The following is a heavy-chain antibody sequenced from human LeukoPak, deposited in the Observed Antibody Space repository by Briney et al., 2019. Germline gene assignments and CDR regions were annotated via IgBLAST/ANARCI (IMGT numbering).Heavy chain of an antibody. Sequence: SETLSLTCTVSGGSISSYYWSRIRQPPGKGLEWIGYISYTGSTNYNPSLKSRVTISVDTSKNQFSLKLNSVTAADTAVYYCARLIVGATSWFDPWAREPWSPSPQ. CDR2: ISYTGST. CDR3: ARLIVGATSWFDP. V-gene: IGHV4-59*08. CDR1: GGSISSYY. D-gene: IGHD1-26*01. J-gene: IGHJ5*02.